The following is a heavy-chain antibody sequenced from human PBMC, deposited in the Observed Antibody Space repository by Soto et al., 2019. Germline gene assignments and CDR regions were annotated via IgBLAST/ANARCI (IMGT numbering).Heavy chain of an antibody. J-gene: IGHJ6*02. CDR3: ARHYSAMGV. V-gene: IGHV3-53*02. CDR2: IYSDNNT. Sequence: EVQLVETGGDLIQPGGSLRLSCAASGFTVSSDSMTRVRQAPGQGLEWISIIYSDNNTDYADSVKGRFSISRDTSKNILYLQMKSLRAEDTAEYYCARHYSAMGVWGQGTTVTVSS. CDR1: GFTVSSDS.